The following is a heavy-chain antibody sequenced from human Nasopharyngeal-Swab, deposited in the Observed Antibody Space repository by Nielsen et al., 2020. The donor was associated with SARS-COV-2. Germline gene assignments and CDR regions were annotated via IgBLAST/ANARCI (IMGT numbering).Heavy chain of an antibody. J-gene: IGHJ6*03. D-gene: IGHD6-13*01. CDR3: ARAHPGYSSSWYNYYYYYMDV. CDR1: GGTFSSYA. V-gene: IGHV1-69*06. CDR2: IIPIFGTA. Sequence: SVKVSCKASGGTFSSYAISWVRQAPGQGLEWMGGIIPIFGTANYAQKFQGRVTITADKSTSTAYMELSSLRSEDTAVYYCARAHPGYSSSWYNYYYYYMDVWGKGTTVTVSS.